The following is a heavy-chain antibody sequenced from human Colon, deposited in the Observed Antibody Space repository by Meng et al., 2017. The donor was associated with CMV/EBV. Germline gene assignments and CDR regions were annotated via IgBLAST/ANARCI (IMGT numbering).Heavy chain of an antibody. CDR1: GFTFRNYW. Sequence: GESLKISCVASGFTFRNYWMHWVRQRPGKGLVWVSGISGGGTSTYYADSVKGRFTISRDTPKNTLFLQLNSLRAEDTAVYYCARGVIAVGQRHYFDHWGQGTLVTVSS. D-gene: IGHD6-19*01. J-gene: IGHJ4*02. CDR2: ISGGGTST. CDR3: ARGVIAVGQRHYFDH. V-gene: IGHV3-74*01.